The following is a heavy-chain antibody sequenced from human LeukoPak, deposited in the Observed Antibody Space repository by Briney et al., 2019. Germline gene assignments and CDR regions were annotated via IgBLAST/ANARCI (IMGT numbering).Heavy chain of an antibody. CDR2: IYSGGST. J-gene: IGHJ5*02. CDR1: GFTVSSNY. V-gene: IGHV3-53*01. Sequence: PGGSLRLSCAASGFTVSSNYMSWVRQAPGKGLEWVSVIYSGGSTYYADSVKGRFTISRDNSKNTLYLQMNSLRAEDAAVYYYARDFQRNWFDPWGQGTLVTVSS. CDR3: ARDFQRNWFDP.